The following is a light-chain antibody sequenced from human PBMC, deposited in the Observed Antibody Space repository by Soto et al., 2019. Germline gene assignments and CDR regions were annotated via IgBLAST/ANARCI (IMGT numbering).Light chain of an antibody. J-gene: IGKJ4*01. CDR1: QSVSSY. CDR3: QQRSNFPLT. V-gene: IGKV3-11*01. Sequence: EIVLTQSPATLSLSPGERATLSCRASQSVSSYLAWYQQKPGQAPRLLIYDASNRATGIPARSSGSGSGTDFTLTISSLEPEDFAVYYCQQRSNFPLTFGGGTKVDIK. CDR2: DAS.